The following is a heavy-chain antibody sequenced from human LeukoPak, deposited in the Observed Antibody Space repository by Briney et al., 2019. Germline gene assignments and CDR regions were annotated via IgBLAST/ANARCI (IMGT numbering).Heavy chain of an antibody. Sequence: SQTLSLTCTVSGGSISSYYWSWLRQPAGKGLEWIGRIYTSGSTNYNPSLKSRATMSVDTSKNQFSLKLSSVTAADTAVYYCAREITDPDTYFNHWGQGTLVTVSS. CDR3: AREITDPDTYFNH. V-gene: IGHV4-4*07. J-gene: IGHJ4*02. CDR1: GGSISSYY. D-gene: IGHD3-16*01. CDR2: IYTSGST.